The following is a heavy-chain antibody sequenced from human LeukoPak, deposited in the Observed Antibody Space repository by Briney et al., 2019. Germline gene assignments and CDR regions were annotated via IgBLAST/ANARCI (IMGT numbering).Heavy chain of an antibody. CDR1: GGSISSSNW. V-gene: IGHV4-4*02. D-gene: IGHD1-26*01. CDR2: IYHSGST. J-gene: IGHJ6*03. Sequence: SGTLSLTCAVSGGSISSSNWWSWVRQPPGKGLEWIGEIYHSGSTNYNPSLKSRVTISIDTSKNQFSLKLSSVTAADTAMYFCAKVREAQYYSYYMDVWGKGTTVTVSS. CDR3: AKVREAQYYSYYMDV.